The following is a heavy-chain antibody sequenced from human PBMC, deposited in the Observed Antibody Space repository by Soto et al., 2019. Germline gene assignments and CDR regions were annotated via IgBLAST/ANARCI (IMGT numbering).Heavy chain of an antibody. Sequence: SVKVSCKASGGTFSSYAISWVRQAPGQGLEWMGGIIPIFGTANYAQKFQGRVTVTADESTSTAYMELSSLRSEDTAVYYCARVYDSSGYYFAYWGQGTLVTVSS. CDR3: ARVYDSSGYYFAY. J-gene: IGHJ4*02. D-gene: IGHD3-22*01. CDR1: GGTFSSYA. V-gene: IGHV1-69*13. CDR2: IIPIFGTA.